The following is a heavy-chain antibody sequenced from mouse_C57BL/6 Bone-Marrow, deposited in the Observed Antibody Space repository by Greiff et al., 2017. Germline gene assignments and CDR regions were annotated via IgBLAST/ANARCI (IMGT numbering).Heavy chain of an antibody. V-gene: IGHV1-19*01. CDR1: GYTFTDYY. J-gene: IGHJ2*01. D-gene: IGHD1-1*01. CDR3: ARYYGSSFDY. Sequence: EVQLQQSGPVLVKPGASVKMSCKASGYTFTDYYMNWVKQSHGKSLEWIGVINPYNGGTSYNQKFKGKATLTVDKSSSTAYMELNSLTSEDSAVYYCARYYGSSFDYGGQGTTLTVSS. CDR2: INPYNGGT.